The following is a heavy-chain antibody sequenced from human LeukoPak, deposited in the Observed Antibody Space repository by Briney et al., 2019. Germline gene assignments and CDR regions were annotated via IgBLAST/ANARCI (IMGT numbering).Heavy chain of an antibody. J-gene: IGHJ4*02. V-gene: IGHV1-18*01. CDR1: GYTSTNHG. CDR2: ISAYNGDT. Sequence: ASVKVSCKASGYTSTNHGISWVRQAPGQGLEWMGWISAYNGDTMYARNFQGRVTMTTDTSTTTAYMELRSLRSDDTAMYYCARDPSNSSGYHAHFDSWGQGTLVTVSS. CDR3: ARDPSNSSGYHAHFDS. D-gene: IGHD3-22*01.